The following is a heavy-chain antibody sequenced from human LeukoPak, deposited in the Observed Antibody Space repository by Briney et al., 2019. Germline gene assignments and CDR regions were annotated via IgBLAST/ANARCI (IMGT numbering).Heavy chain of an antibody. CDR2: IIWNSGSI. CDR3: ARESTDSSGYSSAAVDY. J-gene: IGHJ4*02. CDR1: GFTFDDYA. V-gene: IGHV3-9*01. Sequence: PGRSLRLSCAASGFTFDDYAMHWVRQAPGKGLEWVSGIIWNSGSIGYADSVKGRFTISRDNAKISLYLQMNSLRAEDTAVYYCARESTDSSGYSSAAVDYWGQGTLVTVSS. D-gene: IGHD3-22*01.